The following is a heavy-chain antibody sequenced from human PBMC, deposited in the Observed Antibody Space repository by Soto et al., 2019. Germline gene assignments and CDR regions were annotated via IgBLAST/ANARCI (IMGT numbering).Heavy chain of an antibody. CDR3: AKDINYDTLGCDY. D-gene: IGHD3-9*01. CDR1: GFTFSSYA. J-gene: IGHJ4*02. Sequence: HPGGSLRLSCAASGFTFSSYAMSWVRQAPGKGLEWVSAISGSGGSTYYADSVKGRFTISRDNSKNTLYLQMNSLRAEDTAVYYCAKDINYDTLGCDYWGQGTLVTVSS. V-gene: IGHV3-23*01. CDR2: ISGSGGST.